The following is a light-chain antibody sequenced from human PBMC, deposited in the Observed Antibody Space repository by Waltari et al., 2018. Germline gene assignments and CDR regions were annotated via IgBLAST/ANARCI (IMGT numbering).Light chain of an antibody. CDR1: QSVLYSSNNKNY. CDR2: RAS. J-gene: IGKJ3*01. CDR3: QQYYSTPFT. Sequence: DIVMTQSPDSLAVSLGERATINCKSSQSVLYSSNNKNYLAWYQQKPGQAPKVLIYRASTRESGVPDRFSGSGSGTDFTLTISSLQAEDVAVYYCQQYYSTPFTFGPGTKVDIK. V-gene: IGKV4-1*01.